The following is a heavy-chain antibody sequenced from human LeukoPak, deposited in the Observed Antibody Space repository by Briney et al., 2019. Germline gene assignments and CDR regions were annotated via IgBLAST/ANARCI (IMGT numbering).Heavy chain of an antibody. Sequence: SVKVSCKASGGTLTSYALNWVRQAPGQGPVWLGGFIPTFGTTNYAQRFHDRVTITTDKFTNTAYLELSSLRSEDTAVYYCAISPPLVTIHFYYFMDVWGTGTTVTISS. CDR3: AISPPLVTIHFYYFMDV. CDR2: FIPTFGTT. CDR1: GGTLTSYA. V-gene: IGHV1-69*05. J-gene: IGHJ6*03. D-gene: IGHD4-11*01.